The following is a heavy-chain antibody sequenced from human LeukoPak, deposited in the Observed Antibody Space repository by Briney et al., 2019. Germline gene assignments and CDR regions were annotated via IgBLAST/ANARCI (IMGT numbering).Heavy chain of an antibody. Sequence: GGSLRLSCAASGFTFSSYSMNWVRQAPGKGLEWVSSISSSSSYIYYADSVKGRFTISRDNAKNTLFLQMNSLGADDTAVYYCAKGGGSSSWDAFDIWGQGTLVAVSS. V-gene: IGHV3-21*04. CDR1: GFTFSSYS. D-gene: IGHD6-13*01. J-gene: IGHJ3*02. CDR2: ISSSSSYI. CDR3: AKGGGSSSWDAFDI.